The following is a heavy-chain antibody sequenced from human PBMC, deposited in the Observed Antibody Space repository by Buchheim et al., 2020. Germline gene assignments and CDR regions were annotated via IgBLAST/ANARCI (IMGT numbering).Heavy chain of an antibody. V-gene: IGHV4-4*02. CDR1: GGSISSSNW. J-gene: IGHJ4*02. Sequence: QVQLQESGPGLVKPSGTLSLTCAVSGGSISSSNWWSWVRQPPGKGLEWIGEIYHSGSTNYKPSLKSRVTISVEQYKHQLFLKMSAVTAADTAVYYCARDGSRGGFDYWGQGTL. CDR2: IYHSGST. D-gene: IGHD3-16*01. CDR3: ARDGSRGGFDY.